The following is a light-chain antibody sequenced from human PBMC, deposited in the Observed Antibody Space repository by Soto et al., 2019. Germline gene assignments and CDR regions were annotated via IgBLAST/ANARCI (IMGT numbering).Light chain of an antibody. CDR3: QQYNNWPFT. Sequence: EIVMTQSPATLSVSPGERATLSCRASQSVSRNLAWYQQKPGQAPRLLIYGASTRATGIPARFSGSGSGTEFTLTISSLQSGDFAVYYCQQYNNWPFTFGPGNKVDIK. CDR2: GAS. CDR1: QSVSRN. V-gene: IGKV3-15*01. J-gene: IGKJ3*01.